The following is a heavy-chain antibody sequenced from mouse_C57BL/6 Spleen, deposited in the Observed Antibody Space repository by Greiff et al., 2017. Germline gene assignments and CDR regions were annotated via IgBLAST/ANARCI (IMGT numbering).Heavy chain of an antibody. Sequence: EVQLQESGPGLVKPSQSLSLTCSVTGYSITSGYYWNWIRQFPGNKLEWIGYISYDGSNNYNPSLKNRISITRDTSKNQFFLKLNSVTTEDTATYYCAREGGNYDYWGQGTTLTVSS. J-gene: IGHJ2*01. CDR3: AREGGNYDY. D-gene: IGHD2-1*01. V-gene: IGHV3-6*01. CDR2: ISYDGSN. CDR1: GYSITSGYY.